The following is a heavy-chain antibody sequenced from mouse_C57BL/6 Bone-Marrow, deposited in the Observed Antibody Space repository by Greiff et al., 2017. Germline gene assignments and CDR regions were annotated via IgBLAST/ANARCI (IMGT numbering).Heavy chain of an antibody. CDR3: TTAGRGYLDD. CDR2: IDPENGDT. Sequence: EVQLQQSGAELVRPGASVKLSCTASGFNIKDDYMHWVKQRPEQGLEWIGWIDPENGDTEYASKFQGKATITADTSSNTAYLQLSSLTSEDTAGYYCTTAGRGYLDDWGTGTTVTVSS. J-gene: IGHJ1*03. D-gene: IGHD3-3*01. V-gene: IGHV14-4*01. CDR1: GFNIKDDY.